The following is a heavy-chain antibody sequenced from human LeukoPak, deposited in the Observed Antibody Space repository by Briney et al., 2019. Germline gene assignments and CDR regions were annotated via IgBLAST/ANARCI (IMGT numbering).Heavy chain of an antibody. Sequence: GGSLRLSCAASGFTFSSYTMNWVRQVPGKGLEWVSSISSSSTYIYYAESVKGRFTISRDNAKNSLYLQMNSLRAEDTAVYYCARPGYCSGTTCYSYNYYGMDVWGQGTTATVSS. V-gene: IGHV3-21*01. D-gene: IGHD2-2*01. J-gene: IGHJ6*02. CDR2: ISSSSTYI. CDR1: GFTFSSYT. CDR3: ARPGYCSGTTCYSYNYYGMDV.